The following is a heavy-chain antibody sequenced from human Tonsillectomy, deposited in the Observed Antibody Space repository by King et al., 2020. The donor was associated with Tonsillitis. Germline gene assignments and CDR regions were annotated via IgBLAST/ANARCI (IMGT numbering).Heavy chain of an antibody. J-gene: IGHJ5*02. D-gene: IGHD3-22*01. CDR3: ARGHYYYDISGYYYWFDP. CDR2: INPNSGGT. CDR1: GYTFTGYY. V-gene: IGHV1-2*04. Sequence: VQLVQSGAEVKKPGASVKVSCKASGYTFTGYYMHRVRQAPGKGLEWMGWINPNSGGTNYAQKFQGWVTMTRDTSISTAYMELSRLRSDDTAVYYCARGHYYYDISGYYYWFDPWGQGTLVTVSS.